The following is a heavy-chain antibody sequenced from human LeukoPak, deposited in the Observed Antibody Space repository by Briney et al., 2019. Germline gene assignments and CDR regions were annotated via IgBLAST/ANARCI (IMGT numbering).Heavy chain of an antibody. CDR1: GYSISSGYY. CDR2: IYHSGST. Sequence: SETLSLTCTVSGYSISSGYYWGWIRQPPGKGLEWIGSIYHSGSTYYNPSLKSRVTMSVDTSKNQFSLKLNSVTAADTAVYYCATLWRLGASTGEAFDIWGQGTMVTVSS. D-gene: IGHD1-26*01. V-gene: IGHV4-38-2*02. J-gene: IGHJ3*02. CDR3: ATLWRLGASTGEAFDI.